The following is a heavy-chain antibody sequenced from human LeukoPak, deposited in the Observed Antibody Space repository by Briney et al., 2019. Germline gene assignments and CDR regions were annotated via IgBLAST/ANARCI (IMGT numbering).Heavy chain of an antibody. Sequence: GASVKVSCKASGYTFTNNYIHWVRQAPGQGLEWLGRVSPDSGGINYAQKFQGRVTMTSDTSINTAFVELRRLRSDDTATYYCARAQNYHDRSGYSDDTFDVWGHGTMITVSS. D-gene: IGHD3-22*01. CDR1: GYTFTNNY. J-gene: IGHJ3*01. CDR3: ARAQNYHDRSGYSDDTFDV. CDR2: VSPDSGGI. V-gene: IGHV1-2*06.